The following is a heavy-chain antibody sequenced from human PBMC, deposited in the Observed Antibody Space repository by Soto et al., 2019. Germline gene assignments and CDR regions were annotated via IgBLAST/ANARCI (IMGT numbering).Heavy chain of an antibody. Sequence: QVQLVESGGGVVQPGRSLRLSCAASGFTFSNYAMHWVRQAPGKGLEWVAVDASKAYYAESVKGRFTISRDNSKDTLYLQMNSRRGEDTAVYYCARTGSYVDYWGQGTLVTVSS. CDR3: ARTGSYVDY. CDR2: DASKA. J-gene: IGHJ4*02. D-gene: IGHD1-26*01. CDR1: GFTFSNYA. V-gene: IGHV3-33*01.